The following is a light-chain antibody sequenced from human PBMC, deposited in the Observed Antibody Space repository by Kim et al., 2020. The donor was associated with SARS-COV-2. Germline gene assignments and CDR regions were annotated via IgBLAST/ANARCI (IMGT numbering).Light chain of an antibody. CDR2: GAS. Sequence: SPGERATLSCGASQSVGSSGLARYQQKPGQAPRLLIYGASSRATGIPARFSGSGSGTDFTLTINRLEPEDCAVYYCQHYGSSPWTFGQGTKVDIK. CDR1: QSVGSSG. J-gene: IGKJ1*01. CDR3: QHYGSSPWT. V-gene: IGKV3-20*01.